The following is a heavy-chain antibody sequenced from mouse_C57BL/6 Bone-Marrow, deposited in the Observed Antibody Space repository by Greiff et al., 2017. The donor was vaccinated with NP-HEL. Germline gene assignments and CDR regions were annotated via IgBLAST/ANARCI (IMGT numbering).Heavy chain of an antibody. J-gene: IGHJ2*01. D-gene: IGHD1-1*01. CDR1: GYTFTSYW. V-gene: IGHV1-52*01. Sequence: QVQLQQPGAELVRPGSSVKLSCKASGYTFTSYWMHWVKQRPIHGLEWIGNIDPSDSETHYNQKFKDKATLTVDKSSSTAYMQLSSLTSEDSAVYYCSRRDYGSSYDFDYWGQGTTLTVSS. CDR3: SRRDYGSSYDFDY. CDR2: IDPSDSET.